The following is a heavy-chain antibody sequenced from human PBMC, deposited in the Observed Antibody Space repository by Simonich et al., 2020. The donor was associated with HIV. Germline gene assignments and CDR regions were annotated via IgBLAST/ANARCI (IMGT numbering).Heavy chain of an antibody. CDR3: ARGGWELHRGAFDI. J-gene: IGHJ3*02. Sequence: GSLRLSCAASGFTFSSYGMHWVRQAPGKGLEWVAVIWYDGDKKYYADSVKGRFTISRDTSKNTLYLQMNSLRAEDTAVYYCARGGWELHRGAFDIWGQGTMVVVSS. CDR2: IWYDGDKK. V-gene: IGHV3-33*01. CDR1: GFTFSSYG. D-gene: IGHD1-26*01.